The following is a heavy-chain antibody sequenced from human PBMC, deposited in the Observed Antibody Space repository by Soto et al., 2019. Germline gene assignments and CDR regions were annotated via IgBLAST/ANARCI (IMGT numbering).Heavy chain of an antibody. CDR1: SYTFTNYG. CDR2: ISADSGDT. J-gene: IGHJ4*02. CDR3: ARGGRYSSSSDLTY. D-gene: IGHD6-6*01. V-gene: IGHV1-18*04. Sequence: QVQLVQSGPEVKKPGASVKVSCTPSSYTFTNYGVNWVRQAPGQGLEWMGWISADSGDTKYAQKFQGRVTMTTDTSTRTAYMELRSLRFDDSAVYYCARGGRYSSSSDLTYWGQGTLVTVSS.